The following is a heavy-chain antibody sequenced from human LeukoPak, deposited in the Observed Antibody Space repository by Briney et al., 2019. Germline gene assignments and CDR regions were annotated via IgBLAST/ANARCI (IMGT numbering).Heavy chain of an antibody. Sequence: SETLSLTCIVSGGSIGTLYWNWIRQVPGKGLEWIGFIDYHGNTKYNPSLKSRVTISVDTSVDQVSLRLTSVTAADTAIYFCATASGRSFWLDPWGQGRLVTVSS. D-gene: IGHD2-15*01. CDR1: GGSIGTLY. J-gene: IGHJ5*02. CDR3: ATASGRSFWLDP. V-gene: IGHV4-59*11. CDR2: IDYHGNT.